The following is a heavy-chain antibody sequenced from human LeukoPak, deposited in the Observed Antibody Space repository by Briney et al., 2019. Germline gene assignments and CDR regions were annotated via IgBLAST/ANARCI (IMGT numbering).Heavy chain of an antibody. Sequence: SVKVSCKASGGTFSSYAISWVRRAPGQGLEWMGGIIPIFGTANYAQKFQGRVTITADESTSTAYMELSSLRSEDTAVYYCARVASGYCSSTSCYDYWGQGTLVTVSS. J-gene: IGHJ4*02. CDR2: IIPIFGTA. D-gene: IGHD2-2*01. CDR3: ARVASGYCSSTSCYDY. V-gene: IGHV1-69*13. CDR1: GGTFSSYA.